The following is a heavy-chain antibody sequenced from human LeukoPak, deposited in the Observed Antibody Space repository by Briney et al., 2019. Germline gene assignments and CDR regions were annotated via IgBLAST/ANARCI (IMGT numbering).Heavy chain of an antibody. D-gene: IGHD2-2*01. Sequence: GGSLRLSCAASGFTFSSYEMNWVRQAPGKGLEWVSYISSSGSTIYHADSVKGRFTISRDNAKNSLYLQMNSLRAEDTAVYYCARERIVVVPAAMYNWFDPWGQGTLVTVSS. J-gene: IGHJ5*02. V-gene: IGHV3-48*03. CDR3: ARERIVVVPAAMYNWFDP. CDR2: ISSSGSTI. CDR1: GFTFSSYE.